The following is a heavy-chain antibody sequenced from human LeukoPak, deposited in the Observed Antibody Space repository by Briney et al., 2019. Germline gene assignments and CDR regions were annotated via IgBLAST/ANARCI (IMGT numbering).Heavy chain of an antibody. D-gene: IGHD2-2*01. CDR1: GFTFSSYS. J-gene: IGHJ5*02. V-gene: IGHV3-21*01. CDR2: ISSSSSYI. CDR3: ARDKVVVPAAIASRNWFDP. Sequence: GGSLRHSCAASGFTFSSYSMNWVRQAPGKGLEWVSSISSSSSYIYYADSVKGRFTISRDNAKNSLYLQMSSLRAEDTAVYYCARDKVVVPAAIASRNWFDPWGQGTLVTVSS.